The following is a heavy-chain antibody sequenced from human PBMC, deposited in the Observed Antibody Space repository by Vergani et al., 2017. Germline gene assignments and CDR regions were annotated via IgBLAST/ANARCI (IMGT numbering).Heavy chain of an antibody. V-gene: IGHV4-39*07. D-gene: IGHD2-15*01. Sequence: QLQLQESGPGLVKPSETLSLTCTVSGGSISSSSYYWGWISQPPGKGLEWIGSIYYSGSTYYNPSLKSRVTISVDTSKNQFSLKLSSVTAADTAVYYCARGGYIVVVVAATEGNWFDPWGQGTLVTVSS. CDR1: GGSISSSSYY. CDR3: ARGGYIVVVVAATEGNWFDP. CDR2: IYYSGST. J-gene: IGHJ5*02.